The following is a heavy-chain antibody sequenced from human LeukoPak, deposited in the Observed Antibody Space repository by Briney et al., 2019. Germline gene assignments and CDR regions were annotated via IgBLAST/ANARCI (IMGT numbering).Heavy chain of an antibody. CDR2: INPNSGGT. J-gene: IGHJ4*02. CDR3: ARSPPGPIFGVVPYYFDY. Sequence: ASVKVSCKASGYTFTGYYMHWVRQAPGQGLEWMGWINPNSGGTNYAQKFQGRVTMTRDTSISTAYMELSRLRSDDTAVYYCARSPPGPIFGVVPYYFDYWGQGTLVTVSS. CDR1: GYTFTGYY. V-gene: IGHV1-2*02. D-gene: IGHD3-3*01.